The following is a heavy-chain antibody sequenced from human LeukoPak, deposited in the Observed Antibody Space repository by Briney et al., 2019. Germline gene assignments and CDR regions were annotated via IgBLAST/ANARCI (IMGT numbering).Heavy chain of an antibody. D-gene: IGHD2-15*01. V-gene: IGHV4-59*01. J-gene: IGHJ4*02. CDR1: GDSITYYY. Sequence: SETLSLTCTVSGDSITYYYWSWIRQPPGKGLEWIGYIYYSGSTNYNPSLKSRVTISVDTSTNQFSLKLSSVIAADTAVFYCARGDCSGGNCFHFDSWGQGTLVTVSS. CDR3: ARGDCSGGNCFHFDS. CDR2: IYYSGST.